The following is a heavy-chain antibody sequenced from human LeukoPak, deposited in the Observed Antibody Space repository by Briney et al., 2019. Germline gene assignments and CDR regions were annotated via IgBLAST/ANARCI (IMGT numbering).Heavy chain of an antibody. J-gene: IGHJ6*03. Sequence: ASVKVSCKASGYTFTSYYMHWVRQAPGQGLEWMGIINPSGGSTSYAQKFQGRVTMTRDMSTSTVYMELSSLRSEDTAVYYCARDSNRDLKSRYYYYMDVWGKGTTVTVSS. V-gene: IGHV1-46*01. D-gene: IGHD5-24*01. CDR3: ARDSNRDLKSRYYYYMDV. CDR1: GYTFTSYY. CDR2: INPSGGST.